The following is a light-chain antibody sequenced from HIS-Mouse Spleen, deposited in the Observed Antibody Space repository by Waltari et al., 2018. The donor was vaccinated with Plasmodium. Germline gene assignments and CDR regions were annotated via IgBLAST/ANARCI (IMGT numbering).Light chain of an antibody. CDR2: EDS. J-gene: IGLJ3*02. CDR1: ALNKKY. V-gene: IGLV3-10*01. CDR3: YSTDSSGNHRV. Sequence: SYELTQTPSVSVSPGQTARNTCSGEALNKKYAYWYQQKSGQAPVLVIYEDSKRPSGIPERFSGSSSGTMATLTISGAQVEDEADYYCYSTDSSGNHRVFGGGTKLTVL.